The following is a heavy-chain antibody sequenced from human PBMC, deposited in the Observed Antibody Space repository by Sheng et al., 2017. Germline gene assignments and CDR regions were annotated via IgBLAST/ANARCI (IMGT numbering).Heavy chain of an antibody. D-gene: IGHD6-13*01. CDR2: MYYSGST. J-gene: IGHJ4*02. Sequence: QVQLQESGPGLVKPSETLSLTCTVSGGSIINDYWSWIRQPPGKGLEWIGYMYYSGSTNYNPSLKSRVTISADMSKNQFSLKLSSVTAADTAVYYCARVAAAGVKFDCWGQGTLVTVSS. CDR1: GGSIINDY. V-gene: IGHV4-59*12. CDR3: ARVAAAGVKFDC.